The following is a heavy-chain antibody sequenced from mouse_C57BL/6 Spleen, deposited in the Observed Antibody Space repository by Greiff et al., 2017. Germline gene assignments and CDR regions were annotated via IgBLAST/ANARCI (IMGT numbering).Heavy chain of an antibody. J-gene: IGHJ3*01. V-gene: IGHV3-6*01. Sequence: ESGPGLVKPSQSLSLTCSVTGYSITSGYYWNWIRQFPGNKLEWMGYISYDGSNNYNPSLKNRISITRDTSKNQFFLKLNSVTTEDTATYYCASYYSNPFAYGGQGTLVTVSA. CDR2: ISYDGSN. CDR1: GYSITSGYY. D-gene: IGHD2-5*01. CDR3: ASYYSNPFAY.